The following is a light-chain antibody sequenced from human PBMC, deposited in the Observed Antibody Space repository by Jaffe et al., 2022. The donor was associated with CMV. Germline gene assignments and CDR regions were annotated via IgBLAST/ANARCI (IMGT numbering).Light chain of an antibody. J-gene: IGLJ2*01. Sequence: QSALTQPRSVSGSPGQSVTISCTGTSSDVGSHDHVSWYQQYPGKAPKFIIYDVTQRPSGVPDRFSGSKSGNTASLTISGLQAEDEADYYCCAFGVTFVVFGGGTRLTVL. CDR1: SSDVGSHDH. CDR2: DVT. CDR3: CAFGVTFVV. V-gene: IGLV2-11*01.